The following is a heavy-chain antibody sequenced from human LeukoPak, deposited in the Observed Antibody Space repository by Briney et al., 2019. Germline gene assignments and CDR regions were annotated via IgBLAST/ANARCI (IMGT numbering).Heavy chain of an antibody. Sequence: ASVTVSCKASGYTFTSYYMHWVRQAPGQGLEWMGIINPSGGSTSYAQKFQGRVTMTRDTSTSTVYMELSSLRSEDTAVYYCARYPGIAAAGTIMYYGMDVWGQGTTVTVSS. CDR3: ARYPGIAAAGTIMYYGMDV. CDR2: INPSGGST. CDR1: GYTFTSYY. V-gene: IGHV1-46*01. D-gene: IGHD6-13*01. J-gene: IGHJ6*02.